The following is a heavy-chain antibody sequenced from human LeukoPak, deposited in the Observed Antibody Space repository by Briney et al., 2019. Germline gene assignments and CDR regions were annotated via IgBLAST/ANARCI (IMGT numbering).Heavy chain of an antibody. V-gene: IGHV4-34*01. CDR1: GGSFSGYY. CDR3: ARTPSIVVVPAARAYYYYYMDV. Sequence: SETLSLTCAVYGGSFSGYYWSWIRQPPGKGLEWIADINHSGSTNYNPSLKSRVTISVDTSKNQFSLKLSSVTAADTAVYYCARTPSIVVVPAARAYYYYYMDVWGKGTTVTVSS. CDR2: INHSGST. D-gene: IGHD2-2*01. J-gene: IGHJ6*03.